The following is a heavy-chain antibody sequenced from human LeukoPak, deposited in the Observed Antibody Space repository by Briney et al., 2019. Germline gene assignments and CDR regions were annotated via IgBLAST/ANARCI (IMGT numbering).Heavy chain of an antibody. CDR3: AKDGAIASVGWYYYMDV. J-gene: IGHJ6*03. Sequence: GGSLRLSCAASGFTFSNYAMTWVRQAPGRGLEWVSTISGGGDLTFYTDSVKGRFTISRDNSNNALYLRMNSLRAEDTAVYYCAKDGAIASVGWYYYMDVWGKGTTVTVPS. CDR1: GFTFSNYA. V-gene: IGHV3-23*01. D-gene: IGHD6-13*01. CDR2: ISGGGDLT.